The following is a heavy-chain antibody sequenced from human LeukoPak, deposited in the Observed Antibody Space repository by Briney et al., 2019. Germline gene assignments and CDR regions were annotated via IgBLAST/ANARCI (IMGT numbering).Heavy chain of an antibody. CDR2: ISGSGGST. D-gene: IGHD3-10*01. V-gene: IGHV3-23*01. J-gene: IGHJ4*02. CDR1: GFTSSSYA. CDR3: ANKYGSGSYYIG. Sequence: GGSLRLSCAASGFTSSSYAMSWVRQAPGKGLEWVSAISGSGGSTYYADSVKGRFSISRDNSKNTLYLQMNSLRADDTAIYYCANKYGSGSYYIGWGQGTLVTVSS.